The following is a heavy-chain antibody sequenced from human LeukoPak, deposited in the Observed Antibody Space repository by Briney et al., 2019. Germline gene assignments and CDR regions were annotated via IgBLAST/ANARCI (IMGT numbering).Heavy chain of an antibody. CDR1: GGAISSSSYY. CDR3: ARAPAGSGSPNFDY. D-gene: IGHD1-26*01. Sequence: SETLSLTCTVSGGAISSSSYYWGWIRQPPGKGLEWIGSIYYSGTTYYNPSLKSRVTISVDTSKNQFSLKLSSVTAADTAVYYCARAPAGSGSPNFDYWGQGTLVTVSS. J-gene: IGHJ4*02. CDR2: IYYSGTT. V-gene: IGHV4-39*07.